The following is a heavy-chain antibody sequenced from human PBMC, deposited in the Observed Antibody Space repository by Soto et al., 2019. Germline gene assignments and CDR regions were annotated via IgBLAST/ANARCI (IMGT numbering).Heavy chain of an antibody. D-gene: IGHD3-22*01. Sequence: EVQLLESGGGLVQPGGSLRLSCAASGFTFSSYAMKWVRQAPGKGLEWVSGISGNGGRTYYADSVKGRFTISRDNSKNTXYLQMNSLRAEDTAKYYCAKVQRSMIVVALDAFDVWGQGAMVTVSS. CDR2: ISGNGGRT. V-gene: IGHV3-23*01. J-gene: IGHJ3*01. CDR3: AKVQRSMIVVALDAFDV. CDR1: GFTFSSYA.